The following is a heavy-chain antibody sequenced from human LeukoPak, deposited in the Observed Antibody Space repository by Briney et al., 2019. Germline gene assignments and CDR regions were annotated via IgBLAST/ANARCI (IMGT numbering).Heavy chain of an antibody. J-gene: IGHJ5*02. CDR2: IIPIFGTA. CDR3: AMSPPQLDIVVVPAAISWFDP. D-gene: IGHD2-2*03. Sequence: APVKVSCKASGGTFSSYAISWVRQAPGQGLEWMGGIIPIFGTANYAQKFQGRVTITTDESTSTAYMELSSLRSEDTAVYYCAMSPPQLDIVVVPAAISWFDPWGQGTLVTVSS. CDR1: GGTFSSYA. V-gene: IGHV1-69*05.